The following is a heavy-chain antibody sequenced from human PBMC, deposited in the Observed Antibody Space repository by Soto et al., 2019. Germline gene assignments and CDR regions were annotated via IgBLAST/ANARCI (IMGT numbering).Heavy chain of an antibody. CDR2: IIPIFSTA. CDR1: GGTFSSYA. D-gene: IGHD3-22*01. V-gene: IGHV1-69*13. CDR3: ARDTKYYDSSAENWFDP. J-gene: IGHJ5*02. Sequence: SVKVSCKASGGTFSSYAISWVRQAPGQGLEWMGGIIPIFSTANYAQKFQGRVTITADESTSTAYMELSSLRSEDTAVYYCARDTKYYDSSAENWFDPWGQGTLVTVSS.